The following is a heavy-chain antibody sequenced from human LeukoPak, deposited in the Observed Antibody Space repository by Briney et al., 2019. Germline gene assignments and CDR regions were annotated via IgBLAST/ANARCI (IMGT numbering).Heavy chain of an antibody. CDR3: ARRYYDSSGYYYDDY. V-gene: IGHV4-59*08. J-gene: IGHJ4*02. CDR2: IYYSGST. CDR1: GGSISSYY. D-gene: IGHD3-22*01. Sequence: SETLSLTCTVSGGSISSYYWSWIRQPPGKGLEWIGYIYYSGSTNCNPSLKSRVTISVDTSKNQFSLKLSSVTAADTAVYYCARRYYDSSGYYYDDYWGQGTLVTVSS.